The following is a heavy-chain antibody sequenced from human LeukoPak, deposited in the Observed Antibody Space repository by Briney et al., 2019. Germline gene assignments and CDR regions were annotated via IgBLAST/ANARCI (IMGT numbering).Heavy chain of an antibody. V-gene: IGHV3-74*01. CDR3: ARSLGSSGYQDY. CDR1: GFTFSSYW. D-gene: IGHD3-22*01. J-gene: IGHJ4*02. CDR2: INSDGSST. Sequence: PGGSLRLSCAASGFTFSSYWMHWVRQAPGKGLVWVSRINSDGSSTSYADSVKGRFTISRDNAKNTVYLQMNSLRAEDTAVYYCARSLGSSGYQDYWGQGTLVTVPS.